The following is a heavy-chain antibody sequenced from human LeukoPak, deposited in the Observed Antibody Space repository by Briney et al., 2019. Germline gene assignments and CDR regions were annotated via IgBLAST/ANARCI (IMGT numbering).Heavy chain of an antibody. Sequence: GASVKVSCKASGYTFTGYYMHWVRQAPGQGLEWMGWINPNSGGTNYAQKLQGRVTMTTDTSTSTAYMELRSLRSDDTAVYYCARGPIIDYDSDYWGQGTLVTVSS. V-gene: IGHV1-2*02. J-gene: IGHJ4*02. CDR2: INPNSGGT. D-gene: IGHD3-3*01. CDR1: GYTFTGYY. CDR3: ARGPIIDYDSDY.